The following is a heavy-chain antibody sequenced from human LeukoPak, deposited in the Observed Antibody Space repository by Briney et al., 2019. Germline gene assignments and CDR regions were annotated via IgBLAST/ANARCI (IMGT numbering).Heavy chain of an antibody. CDR3: STEPPMRYFDWLWT. V-gene: IGHV1-24*01. D-gene: IGHD3-9*01. CDR1: RDTLTELS. J-gene: IGHJ5*02. CDR2: FDPEDGET. Sequence: ASVKVSCKVSRDTLTELSMHWVRQAPGKGLEWMGGFDPEDGETIYAQKFQGRVTMTEDTSTDTVYMELSSLGSEDTAFYYCSTEPPMRYFDWLWTWGQGTLVTVSP.